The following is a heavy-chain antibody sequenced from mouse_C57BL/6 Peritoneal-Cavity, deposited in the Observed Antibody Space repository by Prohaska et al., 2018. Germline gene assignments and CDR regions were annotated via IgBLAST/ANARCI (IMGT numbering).Heavy chain of an antibody. CDR1: GIDFSRYW. D-gene: IGHD2-2*01. CDR3: ARVVTAEAMDY. CDR2: INPDSSTI. J-gene: IGHJ4*01. V-gene: IGHV4-1*01. Sequence: EVKLLQSGGGLVQPGGSLKLSCAASGIDFSRYWMSWVRRAPGKGLEWIGEINPDSSTINYSPSLKDKFIISRDNAKNTLYLQMSKVRSEDTALYYCARVVTAEAMDYWGQGTSVTVSS.